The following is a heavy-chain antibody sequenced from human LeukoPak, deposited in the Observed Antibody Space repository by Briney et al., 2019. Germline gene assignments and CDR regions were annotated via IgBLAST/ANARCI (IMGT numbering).Heavy chain of an antibody. V-gene: IGHV1-3*01. Sequence: ASVKVSCKASGYTFTSYAMHWVRQAPGQRLEWMGWINAGNGNTKSSQKFQGRVTITRDTSASTAYMELNSLRSEDTAVYYCARDPGYCSSTSCYVFDPWGQGTLVTVSS. J-gene: IGHJ5*02. D-gene: IGHD2-2*01. CDR2: INAGNGNT. CDR3: ARDPGYCSSTSCYVFDP. CDR1: GYTFTSYA.